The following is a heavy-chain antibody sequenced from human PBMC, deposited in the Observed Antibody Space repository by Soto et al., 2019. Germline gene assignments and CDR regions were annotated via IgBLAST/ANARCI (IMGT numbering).Heavy chain of an antibody. Sequence: EVQLLESGGGLVQPGGSLRLSCAAAGFSFSTYTMSWVRRAPGKGLEWVSTISGSGGSPYYAESVLGRFTISRDNPKKMLYLQMNSLRAEDPAVYYCAKARCPTSNCYVPDYWGQGTLVTVSS. CDR1: GFSFSTYT. CDR3: AKARCPTSNCYVPDY. J-gene: IGHJ4*02. D-gene: IGHD4-4*01. CDR2: ISGSGGSP. V-gene: IGHV3-23*01.